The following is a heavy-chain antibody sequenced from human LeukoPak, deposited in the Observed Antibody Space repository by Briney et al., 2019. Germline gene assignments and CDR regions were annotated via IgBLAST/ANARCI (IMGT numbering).Heavy chain of an antibody. CDR1: GGSISGYY. CDR2: IYSSGST. V-gene: IGHV4-59*01. CDR3: AREGTTVTHFDY. Sequence: KPSETLSLTCTVSGGSISGYYWSWIRQPPGKGLEWIGYIYSSGSTNYNPSLKSRVTISIDTSKNQSSLKLSSVTAAATAVYYCAREGTTVTHFDYWGQGTLVTVSS. J-gene: IGHJ4*02. D-gene: IGHD4-11*01.